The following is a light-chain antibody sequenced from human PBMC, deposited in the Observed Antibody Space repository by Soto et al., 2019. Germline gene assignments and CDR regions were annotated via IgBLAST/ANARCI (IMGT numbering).Light chain of an antibody. V-gene: IGKV3-11*01. CDR2: DAS. J-gene: IGKJ1*01. Sequence: EIVLTQSPATLSLSPGERATLSCRASQSVSFYFAWYQQKPGQAPRLLIYDASNRATGIPARFSGSGSGTDFTLTISSLEPEDFAVYYCQQRGKWPLTFGQGTKVEIK. CDR1: QSVSFY. CDR3: QQRGKWPLT.